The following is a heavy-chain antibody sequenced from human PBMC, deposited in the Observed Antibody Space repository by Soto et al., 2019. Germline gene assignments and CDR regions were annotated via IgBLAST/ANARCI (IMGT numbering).Heavy chain of an antibody. Sequence: EVQLLESGGGLVQPGGSLRLSCAASGFTFSSYAMSWVRQAPGKGLEWVSAISGSGGSTYYADSVKGRFTISRDNSKNTLYLQMHSLRAVDTAVYYCAKARDYGDYRLFDPWGQGTLVTVSS. J-gene: IGHJ5*02. CDR2: ISGSGGST. V-gene: IGHV3-23*01. D-gene: IGHD4-17*01. CDR3: AKARDYGDYRLFDP. CDR1: GFTFSSYA.